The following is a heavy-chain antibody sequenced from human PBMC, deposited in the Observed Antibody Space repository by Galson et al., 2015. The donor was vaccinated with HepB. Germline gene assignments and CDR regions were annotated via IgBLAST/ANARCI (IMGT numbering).Heavy chain of an antibody. D-gene: IGHD6-13*01. Sequence: SVKVSCKASGYTFTSFLMTWVRQAPGRGLEWMGWINTNTGNPTYAQGFTGRFVFSLDTSVSTAYLQISSLKAEDTAVYYCARDLGSAAAGPFDYWGQGTLVTVSS. CDR1: GYTFTSFL. J-gene: IGHJ4*02. CDR3: ARDLGSAAAGPFDY. V-gene: IGHV7-4-1*02. CDR2: INTNTGNP.